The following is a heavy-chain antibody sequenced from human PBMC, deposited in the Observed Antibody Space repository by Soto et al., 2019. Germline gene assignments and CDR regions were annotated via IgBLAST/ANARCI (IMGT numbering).Heavy chain of an antibody. J-gene: IGHJ4*02. V-gene: IGHV3-23*01. Sequence: EVQLLESGGGLIQPGGSLRLSCAASGFSFNSYAMSWVRQAPGKGLAWVSSIHGSGSTYYVDSVKGRFTISRDNSKNTLDLQMNSLRVEDTAVYYCAKNYYFDSWGQGTLVTVSS. CDR3: AKNYYFDS. CDR2: IHGSGST. CDR1: GFSFNSYA.